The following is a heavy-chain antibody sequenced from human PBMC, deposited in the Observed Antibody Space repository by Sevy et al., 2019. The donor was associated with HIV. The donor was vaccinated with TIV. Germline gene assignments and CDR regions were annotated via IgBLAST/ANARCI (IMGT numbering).Heavy chain of an antibody. CDR1: GFTFSSYE. V-gene: IGHV3-48*03. J-gene: IGHJ4*02. CDR2: ITNSGSAE. D-gene: IGHD4-17*01. Sequence: GGSLRLSCAASGFTFSSYEMNWVRQAPGKGLEWVSYITNSGSAEYYSDSVRGRFTISRDNTKNSLYLQMNSLRAEDTALYYRARDLPPSATTVAHFDYWGRGTLVTVSS. CDR3: ARDLPPSATTVAHFDY.